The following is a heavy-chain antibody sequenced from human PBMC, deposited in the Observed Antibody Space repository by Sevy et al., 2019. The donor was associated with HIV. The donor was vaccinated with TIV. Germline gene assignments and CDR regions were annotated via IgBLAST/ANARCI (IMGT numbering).Heavy chain of an antibody. CDR2: INHSGAT. CDR3: ARDVARFLEWYYSYYFDS. CDR1: GGSFSGHS. V-gene: IGHV4-34*01. Sequence: SETLSLTCAVYGGSFSGHSWTWIRQAPGRGLEWIGSINHSGATKYNPSLKSRVTLSSDTSKNQVSLRLTSLTTADTAVYYCARDVARFLEWYYSYYFDSWGQGTLVTVSS. D-gene: IGHD3-3*01. J-gene: IGHJ4*02.